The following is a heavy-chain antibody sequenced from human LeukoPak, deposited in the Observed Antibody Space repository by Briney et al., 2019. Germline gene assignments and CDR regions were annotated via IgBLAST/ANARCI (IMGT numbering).Heavy chain of an antibody. CDR2: ISIRGDTI. CDR1: GFTFSSYS. V-gene: IGHV3-48*01. Sequence: GGSLRLSCKPSGFTFSSYSMNWVRQAPGRGLEWVSYISIRGDTIYYADSVKGRFTVSRDNVKNSLYLHMNSLRAEDTAVYFCARAHLSSGRIGYRTLDYWGQGTLVTVSS. J-gene: IGHJ4*02. D-gene: IGHD6-25*01. CDR3: ARAHLSSGRIGYRTLDY.